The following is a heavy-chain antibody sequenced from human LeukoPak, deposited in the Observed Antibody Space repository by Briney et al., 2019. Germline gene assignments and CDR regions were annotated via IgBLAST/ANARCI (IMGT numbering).Heavy chain of an antibody. CDR3: ARDRGVTIAYAFDI. J-gene: IGHJ3*02. CDR2: ISPSGGST. D-gene: IGHD2-21*02. V-gene: IGHV1-46*01. CDR1: GYTFTSNY. Sequence: GPVKVSCKAFGYTFTSNYMHWVRQAPGQGPEWMGVISPSGGSTTYAQKFQGRVTLTRDMSTSTDYLELSSLRSDDTAVYYCARDRGVTIAYAFDIWGQGTMVTVSS.